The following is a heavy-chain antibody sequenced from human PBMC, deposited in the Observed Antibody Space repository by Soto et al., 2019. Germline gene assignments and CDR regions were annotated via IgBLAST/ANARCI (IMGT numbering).Heavy chain of an antibody. V-gene: IGHV1-69*13. CDR2: IIPIFGTA. CDR3: ARVTSPKGDIGLAVAGEAFDY. D-gene: IGHD6-19*01. Sequence: ASVKVSCKASGGTFSSYAISWVRQAPGQGLEWMGGIIPIFGTANYAQKFQGRVTITADESTSTAYMELSSLRSEDTAVYYCARVTSPKGDIGLAVAGEAFDYWGQGTLVTVSS. CDR1: GGTFSSYA. J-gene: IGHJ4*02.